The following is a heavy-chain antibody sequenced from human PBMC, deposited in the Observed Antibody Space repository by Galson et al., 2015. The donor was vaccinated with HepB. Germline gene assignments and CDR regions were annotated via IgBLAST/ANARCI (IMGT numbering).Heavy chain of an antibody. CDR3: ARGRPFTISWQTSGF. Sequence: SVKVSCKASGYTFISHGISWVRQAPGQRLEWMGWITPYNGDIHYAERFQGRVTMTTDPSTSTVYMELTSLRSDDTAVYYCARGRPFTISWQTSGFWGQGTLVPGPS. CDR1: GYTFISHG. V-gene: IGHV1-18*04. D-gene: IGHD2-15*01. CDR2: ITPYNGDI. J-gene: IGHJ4*01.